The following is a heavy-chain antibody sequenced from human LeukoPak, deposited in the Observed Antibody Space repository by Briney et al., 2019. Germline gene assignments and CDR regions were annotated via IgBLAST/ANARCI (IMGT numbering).Heavy chain of an antibody. CDR2: TSNKAKSYTT. D-gene: IGHD1-20*01. CDR3: ARVTGAYYFDY. Sequence: GGSLRLSCAASGFTFSDHYMDWVRQAPGEGVVWVGRTSNKAKSYTTEYAASVKDRFTISRDDSKNSLYLQMNSLKTEDTAVYYCARVTGAYYFDYWGQGTLVTVSS. CDR1: GFTFSDHY. V-gene: IGHV3-72*01. J-gene: IGHJ4*02.